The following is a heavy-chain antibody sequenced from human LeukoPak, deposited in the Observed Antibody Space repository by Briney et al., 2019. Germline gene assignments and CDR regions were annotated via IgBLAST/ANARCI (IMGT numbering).Heavy chain of an antibody. V-gene: IGHV3-23*01. CDR1: GFTFSSYA. D-gene: IGHD3-3*01. CDR2: ISGSGGST. Sequence: GGSLRLSCAASGFTFSSYAMSWVRQAPGKGLEWVSAISGSGGSTYYADSVKGRFTISRDNSKNTLYLQMNSLRAEDTAVYYCANPGYDFWSGYSTGYFDYWGQGTLVAVSS. J-gene: IGHJ4*02. CDR3: ANPGYDFWSGYSTGYFDY.